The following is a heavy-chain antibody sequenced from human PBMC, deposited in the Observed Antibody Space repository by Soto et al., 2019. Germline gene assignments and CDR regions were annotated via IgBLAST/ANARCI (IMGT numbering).Heavy chain of an antibody. Sequence: PGGSLRLSCAASGFTVSSNYMSWVRQAPGKGLEWVSVIYSGGSTYYADSVKGRFTISRDNSKNTLYLQMNSLRAEDTAVYYCARMQGYSYHQTYFDYWGQGTLVTVSS. J-gene: IGHJ4*02. CDR2: IYSGGST. CDR3: ARMQGYSYHQTYFDY. D-gene: IGHD5-18*01. V-gene: IGHV3-53*01. CDR1: GFTVSSNY.